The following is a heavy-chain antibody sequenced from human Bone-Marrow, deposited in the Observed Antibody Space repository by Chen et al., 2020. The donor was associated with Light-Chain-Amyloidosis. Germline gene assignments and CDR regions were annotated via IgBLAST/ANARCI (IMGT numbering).Heavy chain of an antibody. V-gene: IGHV5-51*01. Sequence: KISCKGSGYTFPNYWIGWVRQMPGKGLEWMGVIYPDDSDARYSPSFEGQVTISADKSITTAYLQWRSLKASDTAMYYCARRRDGYNFDYWSQGTLVTVSS. J-gene: IGHJ4*02. CDR2: IYPDDSDA. CDR1: GYTFPNYW. CDR3: ARRRDGYNFDY. D-gene: IGHD5-12*01.